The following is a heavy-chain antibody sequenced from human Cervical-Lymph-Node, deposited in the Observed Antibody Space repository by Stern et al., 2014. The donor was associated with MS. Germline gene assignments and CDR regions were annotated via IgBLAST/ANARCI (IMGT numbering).Heavy chain of an antibody. CDR2: ISPHFGKT. CDR1: GGTFSTFD. CDR3: ARHQGGIAAN. D-gene: IGHD6-13*01. V-gene: IGHV1-69*01. J-gene: IGHJ4*02. Sequence: QLQLVQSGAEVKKPGSSMKVSCKASGGTFSTFDIIWVRQAPGQGLELLGGISPHFGKTNYVQKCQGRVTMTADESTSTAYMELNSLRSEDTAVYYCARHQGGIAANWGQGTLVTVSS.